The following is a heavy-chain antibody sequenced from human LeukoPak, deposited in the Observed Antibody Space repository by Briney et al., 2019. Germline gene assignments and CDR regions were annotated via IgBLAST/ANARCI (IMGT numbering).Heavy chain of an antibody. Sequence: QPGGSLRLSCAASGFTFSSYSMNWVRQAPGKGLERLSYISSSSGTIYYADSVKGRFTISRDNAKNSLYLQMNSLRAEDTAVYYCARERGYSYGYSDYWGQGTLVTVSS. J-gene: IGHJ4*02. V-gene: IGHV3-48*04. D-gene: IGHD5-18*01. CDR1: GFTFSSYS. CDR3: ARERGYSYGYSDY. CDR2: ISSSSGTI.